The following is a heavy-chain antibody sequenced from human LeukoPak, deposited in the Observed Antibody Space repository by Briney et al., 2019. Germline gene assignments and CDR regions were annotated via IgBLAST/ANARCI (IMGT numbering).Heavy chain of an antibody. J-gene: IGHJ5*02. Sequence: ASVKVSCKPSGYTFTAYYLHWVRQAPGQGLEWMGWTNPTSGGTHYAQKFQGRVTMTRDTSISTAYMELGRLTSDDTAVYYCAREGIAEPDTNWFDPWGQGTLVTVSS. D-gene: IGHD6-13*01. CDR1: GYTFTAYY. CDR2: TNPTSGGT. CDR3: AREGIAEPDTNWFDP. V-gene: IGHV1-2*02.